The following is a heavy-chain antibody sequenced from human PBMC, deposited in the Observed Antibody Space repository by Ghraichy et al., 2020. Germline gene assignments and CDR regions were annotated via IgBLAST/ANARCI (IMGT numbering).Heavy chain of an antibody. CDR3: ATELYCSSSSCQRD. J-gene: IGHJ4*02. D-gene: IGHD2-2*01. Sequence: SVKGRFTISRDNAKNSLYLQMNSLRAEDTAVYYCATELYCSSSSCQRDWGQGTLVTVSS. V-gene: IGHV3-48*03.